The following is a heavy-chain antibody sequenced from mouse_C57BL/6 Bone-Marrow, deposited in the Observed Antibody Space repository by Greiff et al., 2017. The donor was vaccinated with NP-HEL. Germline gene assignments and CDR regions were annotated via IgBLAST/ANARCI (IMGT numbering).Heavy chain of an antibody. CDR2: INPYNGGT. Sequence: EVQLQQSGPVLVKPGASVKMSCKASGYKFTDYYMNWVKQSHGKSLEWIGVINPYNGGTSYNQKFKGKATLTVDKSSSTAYMELNSLTSEDAAVYYCATITFYAMDYWDQGTSVTVSS. J-gene: IGHJ4*01. D-gene: IGHD1-2*01. CDR1: GYKFTDYY. V-gene: IGHV1-19*01. CDR3: ATITFYAMDY.